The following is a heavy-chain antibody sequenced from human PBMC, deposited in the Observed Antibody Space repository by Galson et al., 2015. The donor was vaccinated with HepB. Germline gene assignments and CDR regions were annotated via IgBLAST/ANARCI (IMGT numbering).Heavy chain of an antibody. V-gene: IGHV3-23*01. CDR2: ITGSGDTT. CDR1: GFTFSNYA. J-gene: IGHJ4*02. Sequence: SLRLSCAASGFTFSNYAMTWVRQAPGKGLDWVSSITGSGDTTYYADSVKGRFTVSRDNSKNTLNLQMNRLRVEDTAVYFCVKEVTSAWYKPDYWGQGTLVTVSS. D-gene: IGHD6-19*01. CDR3: VKEVTSAWYKPDY.